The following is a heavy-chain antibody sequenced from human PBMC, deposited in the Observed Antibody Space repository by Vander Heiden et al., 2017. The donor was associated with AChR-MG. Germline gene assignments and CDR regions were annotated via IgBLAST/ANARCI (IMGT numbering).Heavy chain of an antibody. CDR1: GFTSHSYG. CDR2: ISGSGGST. J-gene: IGHJ6*03. CDR3: AKWDTARVTDYYYMDV. Sequence: EVQLLESGGGLVQPGGSLRLSCPASGFTSHSYGMGWVRQAPGKGLECVSAISGSGGSTYYADSVKGRFTISRDNSKNTLYLQMNSLRAEDTAVYYCAKWDTARVTDYYYMDVWGKGTTVTVSS. V-gene: IGHV3-23*01. D-gene: IGHD5-18*01.